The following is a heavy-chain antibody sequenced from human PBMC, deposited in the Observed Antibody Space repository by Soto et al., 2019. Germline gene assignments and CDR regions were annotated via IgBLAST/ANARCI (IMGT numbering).Heavy chain of an antibody. D-gene: IGHD5-12*01. Sequence: PGGSLRLSCAASGFTFSSYSMNWVRQAPGKGLEWVSSISSSSSYIYYADSVKGRFTISRDNAKNSLYLQMNSPRAEDTAVYYCARDPHSLIVATTPSFDYWGQGTLVTVSS. V-gene: IGHV3-21*01. CDR1: GFTFSSYS. CDR2: ISSSSSYI. CDR3: ARDPHSLIVATTPSFDY. J-gene: IGHJ4*02.